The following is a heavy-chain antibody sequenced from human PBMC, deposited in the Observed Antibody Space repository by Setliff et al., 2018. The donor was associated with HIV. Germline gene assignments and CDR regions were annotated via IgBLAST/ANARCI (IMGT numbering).Heavy chain of an antibody. D-gene: IGHD2-21*01. CDR3: ARAAASKNIRVEYYFDY. V-gene: IGHV1-46*01. CDR2: TNPSGGSI. CDR1: GYPFSTYF. J-gene: IGHJ4*02. Sequence: ASVKVSCKASGYPFSTYFMHWVRQAPGQGLEWMGVTNPSGGSITYAQKFQGRVTITRDTSTSTVYMELSSLRSEDTAVYYCARAAASKNIRVEYYFDYWGQGTLVTVSS.